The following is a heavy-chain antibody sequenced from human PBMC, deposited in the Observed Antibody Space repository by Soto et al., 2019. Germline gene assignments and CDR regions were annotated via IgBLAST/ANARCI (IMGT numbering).Heavy chain of an antibody. V-gene: IGHV4-59*06. CDR3: ATMGTPATGLYFFDY. J-gene: IGHJ4*02. D-gene: IGHD2-15*01. Sequence: SETLSLTCTVSGDSMNNYYGSWIRQSPGKGLEWIGYIYYSGSAYYNPSLKSRVTISVDTSKSQFSLNLSFVTAADTAVYYCATMGTPATGLYFFDYWGQGSLVTAPQ. CDR2: IYYSGSA. CDR1: GDSMNNYY.